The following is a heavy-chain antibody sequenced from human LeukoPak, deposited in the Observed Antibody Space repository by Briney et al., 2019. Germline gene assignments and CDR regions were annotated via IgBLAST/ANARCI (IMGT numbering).Heavy chain of an antibody. CDR3: ASLKIRRIGNAFDI. D-gene: IGHD1-1*01. Sequence: GGTLRLSCAASGFTLATYSMNWVRQAPGKGLEWVSSISSSSAYIYYADSVKGRFTISRDNAKESLFLQMNSLRPEDTALYYCASLKIRRIGNAFDIWGQGTMVTVSS. J-gene: IGHJ3*02. V-gene: IGHV3-21*01. CDR2: ISSSSAYI. CDR1: GFTLATYS.